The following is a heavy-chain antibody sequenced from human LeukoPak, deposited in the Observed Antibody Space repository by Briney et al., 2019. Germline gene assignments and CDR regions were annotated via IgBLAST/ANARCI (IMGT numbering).Heavy chain of an antibody. Sequence: GSLRLSCAASGFTFSSYAMSWVRQAPGKGLEWVGYISSSGTAYNPSLKSRLTISIDTSKSQFSLTLSSVTAADTAVYYCARHVYGKGMYVWGKGTTVTVSS. CDR2: ISSSGTA. CDR3: ARHVYGKGMYV. J-gene: IGHJ6*04. CDR1: GFTFSSYA. V-gene: IGHV4-59*08. D-gene: IGHD4-17*01.